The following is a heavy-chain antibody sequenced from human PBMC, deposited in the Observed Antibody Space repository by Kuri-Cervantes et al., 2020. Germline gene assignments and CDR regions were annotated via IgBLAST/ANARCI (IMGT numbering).Heavy chain of an antibody. D-gene: IGHD4-23*01. CDR1: GGSIDNYY. CDR2: ISFTGST. V-gene: IGHV4-59*08. CDR3: VRPDYGGNSGRFAFDI. Sequence: SETLSLTCTVSGGSIDNYYWSWIRQSPGKGLEWVGHISFTGSTNYNPSLKSRVTISVDTSKDQVSLSLRSVTAADTAVYYCVRPDYGGNSGRFAFDIWGQGTVVTVSS. J-gene: IGHJ3*02.